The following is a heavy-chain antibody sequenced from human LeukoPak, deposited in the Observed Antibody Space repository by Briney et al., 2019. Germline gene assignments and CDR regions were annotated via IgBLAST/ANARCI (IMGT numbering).Heavy chain of an antibody. V-gene: IGHV1-2*02. D-gene: IGHD3-16*02. CDR3: ARDYDYVWGSYRLDY. CDR2: INPNSGGT. CDR1: GYTFTNYY. Sequence: GASVKVSCKASGYTFTNYYMHWVRQAPGQGLEWMGWINPNSGGTNYAQKFQGRVTMTRDTSISTAYMELSRLRSDDTAVYYCARDYDYVWGSYRLDYWGQGTLVTVSS. J-gene: IGHJ4*02.